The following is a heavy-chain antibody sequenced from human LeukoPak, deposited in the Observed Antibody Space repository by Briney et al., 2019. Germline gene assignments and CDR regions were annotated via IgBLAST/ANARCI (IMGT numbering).Heavy chain of an antibody. CDR3: ATTNPYYYYYMDV. D-gene: IGHD1-1*01. CDR2: IYYSGST. J-gene: IGHJ6*03. Sequence: PSETLSLTCTVSGGSISSSSYYWGWIRQPPGKGLEWIGSIYYSGSTYYNPSLKSRVTISVDTSKNQFSLKLSSVTAADTAVYYCATTNPYYYYYMDVWGKGTTVTVSS. CDR1: GGSISSSSYY. V-gene: IGHV4-39*01.